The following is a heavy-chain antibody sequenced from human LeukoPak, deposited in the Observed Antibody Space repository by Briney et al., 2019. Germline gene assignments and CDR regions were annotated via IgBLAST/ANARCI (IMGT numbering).Heavy chain of an antibody. D-gene: IGHD3-22*01. CDR2: INTSTGNP. Sequence: ASVKVSCKASGYTFTNFAMNWVRQAPGQGLEWMGWINTSTGNPTYAQGFTGRFVFSLDTSVSTAYLQISSLKAENTAVYYCARDPNHYYDSSGYYGDYWGQGTLVTVSS. J-gene: IGHJ4*02. CDR1: GYTFTNFA. CDR3: ARDPNHYYDSSGYYGDY. V-gene: IGHV7-4-1*02.